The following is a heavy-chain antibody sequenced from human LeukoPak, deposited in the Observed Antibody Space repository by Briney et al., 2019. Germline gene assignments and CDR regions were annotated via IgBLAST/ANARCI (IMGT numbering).Heavy chain of an antibody. J-gene: IGHJ4*02. CDR2: INHSGST. V-gene: IGHV4-34*01. D-gene: IGHD6-13*01. Sequence: SETLSLTCAVYGGSFSGYYWSWIRQPPGKGLEWIGEINHSGSTNYNPSLKSRVTISVDTSKNQFSLKLSSVTAADTAVYYCARVWGSSWYYFDYWGQGTLVTVSS. CDR1: GGSFSGYY. CDR3: ARVWGSSWYYFDY.